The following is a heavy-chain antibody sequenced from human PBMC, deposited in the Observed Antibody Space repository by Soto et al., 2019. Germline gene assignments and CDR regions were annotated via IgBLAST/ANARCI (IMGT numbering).Heavy chain of an antibody. Sequence: QVQLVQSGAEVKKPGASVKVSCKASGYTFTSYGISWVRQAPGQGLEWMGWSSAYNGNTNYAQKLQGRVSMTTDTATSTANMELGSLSSDDTAVSYCARDYGFGDIAFDIWGEGTMVTVSS. D-gene: IGHD3-10*01. CDR2: SSAYNGNT. CDR1: GYTFTSYG. V-gene: IGHV1-18*01. J-gene: IGHJ3*02. CDR3: ARDYGFGDIAFDI.